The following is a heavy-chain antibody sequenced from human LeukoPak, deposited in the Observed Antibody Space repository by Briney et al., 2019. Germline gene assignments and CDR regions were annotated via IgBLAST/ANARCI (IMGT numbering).Heavy chain of an antibody. CDR3: ARSEWLRPYYFDY. CDR1: GYSISSGYY. D-gene: IGHD5-12*01. CDR2: IYHSGST. Sequence: SETLTVTCTVSGYSISSGYYWGWIRQPPGKGLEWIGSIYHSGSTYYNPSLKSRVTISVDTSKNQFSLKLSSVTAADTAVYYCARSEWLRPYYFDYWGQGTLVTVSS. V-gene: IGHV4-38-2*02. J-gene: IGHJ4*02.